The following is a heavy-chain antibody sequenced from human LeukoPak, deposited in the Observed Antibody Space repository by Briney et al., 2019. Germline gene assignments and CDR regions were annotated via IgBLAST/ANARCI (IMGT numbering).Heavy chain of an antibody. Sequence: PGGSLRLSCVASGFTFSDYFMSWIRQAPGKGLEWLSFINSASDNIYYADSVRGRFTISRDNAKNSLYLQMNSLRAEDTAVYYCARGTDYYDSSGYYYYWGQGTLVTVSS. CDR1: GFTFSDYF. CDR3: ARGTDYYDSSGYYYY. J-gene: IGHJ4*02. D-gene: IGHD3-22*01. CDR2: INSASDNI. V-gene: IGHV3-11*04.